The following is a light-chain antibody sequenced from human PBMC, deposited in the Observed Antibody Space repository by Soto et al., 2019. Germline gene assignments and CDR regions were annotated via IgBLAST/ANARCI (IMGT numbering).Light chain of an antibody. CDR2: EVS. J-gene: IGLJ2*01. CDR1: SSDIGGYNY. Sequence: QSALTKPASVSGSPGQSITISCTGTSSDIGGYNYVSWSQQHPGTAPKLLIYEVSNRPSGISNRFSGSKSGNTASLTISGLQAEDEADYYCSSYSSSSTVVFGGGTKVTVL. V-gene: IGLV2-14*01. CDR3: SSYSSSSTVV.